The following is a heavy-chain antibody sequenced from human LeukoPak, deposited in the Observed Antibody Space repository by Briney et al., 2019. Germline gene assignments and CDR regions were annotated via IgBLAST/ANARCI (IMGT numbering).Heavy chain of an antibody. J-gene: IGHJ4*02. D-gene: IGHD6-13*01. CDR3: ARSRGSWYNGYYFDY. CDR1: GGSISSGDYY. V-gene: IGHV4-61*08. Sequence: SETLSLTCTVSGGSISSGDYYWSWIRQPPGKGLEWIGYIYYSGSTNYNPSLKSRVTISVDTSKNQFSLKLSSVTAADTAVYYCARSRGSWYNGYYFDYWGQGTLVTVSS. CDR2: IYYSGST.